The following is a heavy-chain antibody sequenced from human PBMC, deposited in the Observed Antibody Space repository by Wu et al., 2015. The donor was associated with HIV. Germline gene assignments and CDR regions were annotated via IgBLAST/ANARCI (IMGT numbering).Heavy chain of an antibody. Sequence: QVQLVQSGAEVKKPGSSVKVSCKASGGTFSTDAINWVRQAPGQGLEWMGGIIPIFGPPNYAQNFQGRVTISADESTSTAYMQLTSLRSEDTAVYYCGREQYGAGFGVVDGRRGDKGTTVIVSS. CDR3: GREQYGAGFGVVDGRR. CDR1: GGTFSTDA. J-gene: IGHJ6*04. D-gene: IGHD3-10*01. V-gene: IGHV1-69*12. CDR2: IIPIFGPP.